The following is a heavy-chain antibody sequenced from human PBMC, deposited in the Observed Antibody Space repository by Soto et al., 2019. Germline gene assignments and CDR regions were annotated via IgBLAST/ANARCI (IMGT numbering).Heavy chain of an antibody. V-gene: IGHV4-28*01. J-gene: IGHJ4*02. D-gene: IGHD2-2*01. CDR2: IYYSGTT. CDR1: GFSIGSNNW. CDR3: ARKERKPAAIWN. Sequence: KASETLSLTCAVSGFSIGSNNWWGWIRQPPGKGLEWIGNIYYSGTTQFNPSLKSRVTMSIDGAGNQFSLRLSSVTAADTAVYYCARKERKPAAIWNWGQGTLVTVS.